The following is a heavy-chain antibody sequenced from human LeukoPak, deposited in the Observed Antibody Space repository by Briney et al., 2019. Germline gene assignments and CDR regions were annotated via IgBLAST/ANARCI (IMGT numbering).Heavy chain of an antibody. D-gene: IGHD3-10*01. Sequence: SETLSLTCTVSGGSISSSSYYWGWIRQPPGKGLEWIGSIYYSGSTYYNPSLKSRVTISVDTSKNQFSLKLNSVTAADTAVFYCAANSADYNTLGSSYKVWGQGTLVTVSS. CDR2: IYYSGST. CDR1: GGSISSSSYY. V-gene: IGHV4-39*01. CDR3: AANSADYNTLGSSYKV. J-gene: IGHJ4*02.